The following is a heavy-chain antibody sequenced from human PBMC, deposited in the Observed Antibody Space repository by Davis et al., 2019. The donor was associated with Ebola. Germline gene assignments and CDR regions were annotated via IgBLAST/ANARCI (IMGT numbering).Heavy chain of an antibody. V-gene: IGHV3-7*01. CDR1: GFTFSSYW. J-gene: IGHJ4*02. CDR3: ARFSRGELENY. Sequence: GESLKISCAVSGFTFSSYWMTWVRLAPGKGLEWVANIRQDGSDKQYVGSVEGRFTIPRDNAKNSLYLQMNSLRVEDTGVYYCARFSRGELENYWGQGTLVTVSS. CDR2: IRQDGSDK. D-gene: IGHD3-10*01.